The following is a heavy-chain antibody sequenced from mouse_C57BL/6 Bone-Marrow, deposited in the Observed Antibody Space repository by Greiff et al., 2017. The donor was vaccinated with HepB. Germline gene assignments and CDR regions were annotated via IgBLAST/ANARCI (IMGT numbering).Heavy chain of an antibody. J-gene: IGHJ4*01. CDR3: ARQGYAMDY. CDR1: GFTFSSYG. Sequence: EVKLVESGGDLVKPGGSLKLSCAASGFTFSSYGMSWVRQTPDKRLEWVATISSGGSYTYYPDSVKGRFTISRDNAKNTLYLQMSSLKSEDTAMYYCARQGYAMDYWGQGTSVTVSS. CDR2: ISSGGSYT. V-gene: IGHV5-6*01.